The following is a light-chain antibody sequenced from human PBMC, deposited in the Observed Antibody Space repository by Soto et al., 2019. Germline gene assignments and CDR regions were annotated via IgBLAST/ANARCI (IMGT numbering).Light chain of an antibody. V-gene: IGLV2-14*03. CDR2: DVS. CDR1: SADIGAFNY. Sequence: QSALTQPASVSGSPGQSITISCAGTSADIGAFNYVSWYQHHPGKAPKLLIYDVSDRPSGVSTRFSASKSANTASLTISGLQADDEGDYYCSSYSTTSALVFGGETKLTVL. J-gene: IGLJ2*01. CDR3: SSYSTTSALV.